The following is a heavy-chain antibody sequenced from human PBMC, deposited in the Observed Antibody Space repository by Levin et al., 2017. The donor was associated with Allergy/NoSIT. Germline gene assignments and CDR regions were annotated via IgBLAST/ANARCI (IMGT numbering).Heavy chain of an antibody. J-gene: IGHJ4*02. CDR2: IYYSGST. Sequence: SETLSLTCTVSGGSISSYYWSWIRQPPGKGLEWIAYIYYSGSTNYNPSLKSRVTISVDTSKNQFSLKLSSVTAADTAVYYCARHRLYCSGGSCKRGYFDYWGQGTLVTVSS. D-gene: IGHD2-15*01. V-gene: IGHV4-59*08. CDR3: ARHRLYCSGGSCKRGYFDY. CDR1: GGSISSYY.